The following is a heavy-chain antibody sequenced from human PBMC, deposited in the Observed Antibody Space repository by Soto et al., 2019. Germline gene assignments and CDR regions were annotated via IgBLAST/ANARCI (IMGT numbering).Heavy chain of an antibody. J-gene: IGHJ5*02. CDR2: IYYSGCT. V-gene: IGHV4-31*03. CDR3: ARSVFP. Sequence: QVQLQESGPGLVKPSQTLSLTCTVSGFAITSGRYSWSWIRQHPGKGLEWIGYIYYSGCTYYNPSLKSRVTISVDTSKNQFSLKLSSVTAADTAVYYCARSVFPWGQGTLVTVSS. CDR1: GFAITSGRYS.